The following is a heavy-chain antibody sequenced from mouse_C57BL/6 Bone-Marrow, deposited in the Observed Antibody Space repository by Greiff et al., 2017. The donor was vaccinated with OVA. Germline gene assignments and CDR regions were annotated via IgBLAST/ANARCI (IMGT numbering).Heavy chain of an antibody. CDR3: VRHRGQLRFWFAY. V-gene: IGHV10-1*01. D-gene: IGHD3-2*02. Sequence: EVKLMESGGGLVQPKGSLKLSCAASGFSFNTYAMNWVRQAPGKGLEWVARIRSKSNNYATYYADSVKDRFTISRDDSESMLYLQMNNLKTEDTAMYYCVRHRGQLRFWFAYWGQGTLVTVSA. CDR2: IRSKSNNYAT. J-gene: IGHJ3*01. CDR1: GFSFNTYA.